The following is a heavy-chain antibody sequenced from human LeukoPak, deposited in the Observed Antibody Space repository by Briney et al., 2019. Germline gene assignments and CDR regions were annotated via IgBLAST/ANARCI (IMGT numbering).Heavy chain of an antibody. CDR3: ARDYYGSGSSSCGMDV. J-gene: IGHJ6*02. D-gene: IGHD3-10*01. V-gene: IGHV3-30-3*01. CDR1: GFTFSNAW. Sequence: GGPLRLSCAASGFTFSNAWMSWVRQAPGKGLEWVAMISYDGSRPYHADSVKGRFTISRDNSKNTLYLQMNSLRTEDTAVYYCARDYYGSGSSSCGMDVWGLGTTVTVSS. CDR2: ISYDGSRP.